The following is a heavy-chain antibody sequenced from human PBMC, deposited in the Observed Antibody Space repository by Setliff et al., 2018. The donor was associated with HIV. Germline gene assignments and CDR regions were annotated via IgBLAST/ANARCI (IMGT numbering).Heavy chain of an antibody. V-gene: IGHV3-9*01. CDR3: AKPGYSYRILEDAFDL. CDR2: ISWDGAYI. Sequence: PGGSLRLSCAASGFTFSRDWMHWVRQAPGKGLEWVSGISWDGAYIGYADSVKGRFTISRDNAKNSLYLQMNSLRVEDTALYYCAKPGYSYRILEDAFDLWGQGTMVTVSS. J-gene: IGHJ3*01. CDR1: GFTFSRDW. D-gene: IGHD5-18*01.